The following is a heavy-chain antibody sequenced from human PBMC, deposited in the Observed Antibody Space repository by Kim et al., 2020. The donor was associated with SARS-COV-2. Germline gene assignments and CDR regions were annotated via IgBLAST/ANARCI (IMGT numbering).Heavy chain of an antibody. V-gene: IGHV1-2*06. CDR1: GYTFTGYY. D-gene: IGHD3-10*01. J-gene: IGHJ4*02. CDR2: INPNSGGT. CDR3: ARDERGVRGVPTYDY. Sequence: ASVKVSCKASGYTFTGYYMHWVRQAPGQGLEWMGRINPNSGGTNYAQKFQGRVTMTRDTSISTAYMELSRLRSDDTAVYYCARDERGVRGVPTYDYWGQGTLVTVSS.